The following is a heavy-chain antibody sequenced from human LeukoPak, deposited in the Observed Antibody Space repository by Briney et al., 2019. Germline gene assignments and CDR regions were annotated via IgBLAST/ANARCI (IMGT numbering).Heavy chain of an antibody. CDR3: ATETIGRHYDY. J-gene: IGHJ4*02. Sequence: GGSLRLSCAASGFTFSSCGFNWIRQAPGKGLEWVSSIGPTGTDRYYADSVRGRFTISRDNAKNSMYLQMDSLRDEDTAVYYCATETIGRHYDYWGQGTLLTVSS. D-gene: IGHD1-14*01. CDR2: IGPTGTDR. CDR1: GFTFSSCG. V-gene: IGHV3-21*01.